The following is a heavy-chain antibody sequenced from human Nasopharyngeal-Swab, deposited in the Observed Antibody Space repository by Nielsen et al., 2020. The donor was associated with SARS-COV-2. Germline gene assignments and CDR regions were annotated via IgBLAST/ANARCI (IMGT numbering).Heavy chain of an antibody. Sequence: SQTLSLTCAVYGGSFSGSYWGWIRQPPGKGPAWIAEINHSGSTNYNPSLKRRVTISVDTSKNQFSLRLSSVTAADTAVYYCARGLLGIVPAPILGLGPYYSYYYMDVWGKGTTVTVSS. CDR1: GGSFSGSY. D-gene: IGHD2-2*01. CDR2: INHSGST. J-gene: IGHJ6*03. CDR3: ARGLLGIVPAPILGLGPYYSYYYMDV. V-gene: IGHV4-34*01.